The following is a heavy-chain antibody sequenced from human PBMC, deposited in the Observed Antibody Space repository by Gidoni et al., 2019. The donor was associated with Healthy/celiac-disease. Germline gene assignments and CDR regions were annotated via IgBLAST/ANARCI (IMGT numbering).Heavy chain of an antibody. CDR1: GGSFRGYS. J-gene: IGHJ4*02. D-gene: IGHD3-16*01. Sequence: QVQLQQWGAGLLKPSETLSLTCAVYGGSFRGYSWSWIRQPPGKGLEWIGEINHSGSTNYNPSLKSRVTISVDTSKNQFSLKLSSVTAADTAVYYCARGGPLIQHRRVIYFDYWGQGTLVTVSS. CDR2: INHSGST. V-gene: IGHV4-34*01. CDR3: ARGGPLIQHRRVIYFDY.